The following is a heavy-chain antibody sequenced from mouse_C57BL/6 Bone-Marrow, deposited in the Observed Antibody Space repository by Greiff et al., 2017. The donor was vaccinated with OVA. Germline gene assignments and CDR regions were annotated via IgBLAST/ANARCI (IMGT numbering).Heavy chain of an antibody. Sequence: EVQVVESGGGLVKPGGSLKLSCAASGFTFSDYGMHWVRQAPEKGLEWVAYISSGSSTTYYADTVKGRFTISRANAKNTLFLQMTSLRSEESAMYDCARYDYVLDYYAMDYWGQGTSVTVSS. V-gene: IGHV5-17*01. D-gene: IGHD2-4*01. CDR2: ISSGSSTT. CDR3: ARYDYVLDYYAMDY. CDR1: GFTFSDYG. J-gene: IGHJ4*01.